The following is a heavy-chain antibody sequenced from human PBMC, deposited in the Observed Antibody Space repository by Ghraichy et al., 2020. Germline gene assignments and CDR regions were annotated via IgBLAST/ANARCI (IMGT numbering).Heavy chain of an antibody. J-gene: IGHJ4*02. V-gene: IGHV4-34*01. Sequence: SETLSLTCAVYGGSFSGYYWSWIRQPPGKGLEWIGEINHSGSTNYNPSLKSRVTISVDTSKNQFSLKLSSVTAADTAVYYCATPRYSASTTFDYWGQGTLVTVSS. D-gene: IGHD1-26*01. CDR2: INHSGST. CDR3: ATPRYSASTTFDY. CDR1: GGSFSGYY.